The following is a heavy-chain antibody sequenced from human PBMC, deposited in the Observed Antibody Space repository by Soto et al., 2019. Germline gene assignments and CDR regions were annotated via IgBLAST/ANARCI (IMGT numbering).Heavy chain of an antibody. J-gene: IGHJ4*02. CDR1: GGSISSSSYY. CDR2: IYYSGST. V-gene: IGHV4-39*01. D-gene: IGHD6-19*01. Sequence: PSETLSLTCTVSGGSISSSSYYWGWIRQPPGKGLEWIGSIYYSGSTYYNPSLKSRVTISVDTSKNQFSLKLSSVTAADMAVYYCARHPGGEAVAMSFDYWGQGTLVTVSS. CDR3: ARHPGGEAVAMSFDY.